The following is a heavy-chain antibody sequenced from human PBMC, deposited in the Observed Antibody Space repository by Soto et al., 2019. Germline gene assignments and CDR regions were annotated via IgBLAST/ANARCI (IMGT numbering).Heavy chain of an antibody. J-gene: IGHJ5*02. D-gene: IGHD2-15*01. CDR3: ARTLAYCSGGGCS. CDR2: INPSGGST. Sequence: QVQLVQSGAEVKKPGASVKISCKASGYTFTSSYMHWVRQAPGQGLEWMGMINPSGGSTTYAQKFQGRVTMTSDTSTTTVYMELSSLSSEDTAVFYCARTLAYCSGGGCSWGQGTVVTVSS. CDR1: GYTFTSSY. V-gene: IGHV1-46*01.